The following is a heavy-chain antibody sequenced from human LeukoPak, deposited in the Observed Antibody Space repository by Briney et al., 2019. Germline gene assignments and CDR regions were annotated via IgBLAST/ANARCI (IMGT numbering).Heavy chain of an antibody. J-gene: IGHJ4*02. CDR1: GFTFSNCG. CDR3: AKGEYYDDSSGYPEY. Sequence: GGSLRLSCAASGFTFSNCGMHWVRQAPGKGLEWVAVIWYDGTTKYYADSVKGRFTISRDNSKNTLYLQMNSLRAEDTAVYYCAKGEYYDDSSGYPEYWGQGTLVTVSS. CDR2: IWYDGTTK. V-gene: IGHV3-30*02. D-gene: IGHD3-22*01.